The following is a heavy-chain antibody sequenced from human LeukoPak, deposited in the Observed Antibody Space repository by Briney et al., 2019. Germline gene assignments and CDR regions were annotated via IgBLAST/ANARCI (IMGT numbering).Heavy chain of an antibody. V-gene: IGHV4-34*01. CDR2: INHSGST. J-gene: IGHJ3*02. Sequence: SETLSLTCAVYGGSFSGYYWSWIRQPPGKGLEWIGEINHSGSTNYNPSLKSRVTISVDTSKNQFSLKLSSVTAADTAVYYCARARGGTRYCSGGSCSFSRAFDIWGQGTMVTVSS. D-gene: IGHD2-15*01. CDR1: GGSFSGYY. CDR3: ARARGGTRYCSGGSCSFSRAFDI.